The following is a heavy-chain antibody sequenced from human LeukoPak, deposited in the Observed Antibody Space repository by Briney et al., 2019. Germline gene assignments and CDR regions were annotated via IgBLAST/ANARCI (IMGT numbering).Heavy chain of an antibody. V-gene: IGHV1-69*05. Sequence: GASVKVSCKASGGTFSSYAISWVRQAPGQGLEWMGGIIPIFGTANYAQKFQGRVTMTRDTSISTAYMELSRLRSEDTAVYYCASDPSGVDYWGQGTLVTVSS. J-gene: IGHJ4*02. CDR2: IIPIFGTA. CDR1: GGTFSSYA. CDR3: ASDPSGVDY. D-gene: IGHD3-10*01.